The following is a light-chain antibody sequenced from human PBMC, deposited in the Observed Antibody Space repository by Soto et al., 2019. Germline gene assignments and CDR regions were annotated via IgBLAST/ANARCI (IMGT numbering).Light chain of an antibody. V-gene: IGKV3-11*01. CDR1: QSVSSQ. Sequence: EIVLTQSPATLSLSPGERATLSCRASQSVSSQLAWYQQKPGQAPRLLIYDASNRATGIPARFSGSGSATDFTLTISSLEPEDFAVYFCQQYGSSPGFTFGGGTKVDIK. CDR3: QQYGSSPGFT. CDR2: DAS. J-gene: IGKJ4*01.